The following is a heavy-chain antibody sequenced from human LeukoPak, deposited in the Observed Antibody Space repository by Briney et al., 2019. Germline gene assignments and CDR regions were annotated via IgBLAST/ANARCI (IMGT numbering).Heavy chain of an antibody. D-gene: IGHD2-15*01. CDR3: ARTCSGGSCYSGLWFDP. CDR2: INPNSGGT. V-gene: IGHV1-2*02. CDR1: GYTFTGYY. J-gene: IGHJ5*02. Sequence: ASVKVSCKASGYTFTGYYMHWVRQAPGQGLEWMGWINPNSGGTNYAQKFQGRVTMTRDTSISTAYMELSRLRSDDTAVYYCARTCSGGSCYSGLWFDPWGQGTLVTVSS.